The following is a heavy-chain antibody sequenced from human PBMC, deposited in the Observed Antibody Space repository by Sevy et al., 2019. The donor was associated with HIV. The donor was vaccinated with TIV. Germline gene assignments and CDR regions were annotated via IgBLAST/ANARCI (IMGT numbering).Heavy chain of an antibody. Sequence: GGSLRLSCAASRFTFSSYSMNWVRQAPGKGLEWVSSISSGSSYIYYADSVKGRFTISRDNAKNSLYLQMNSLRAEDTAVYFWASDRGGSRGPSSYGMHVWGQGTTVTVSS. J-gene: IGHJ6*02. CDR2: ISSGSSYI. CDR1: RFTFSSYS. CDR3: ASDRGGSRGPSSYGMHV. V-gene: IGHV3-21*01. D-gene: IGHD2-15*01.